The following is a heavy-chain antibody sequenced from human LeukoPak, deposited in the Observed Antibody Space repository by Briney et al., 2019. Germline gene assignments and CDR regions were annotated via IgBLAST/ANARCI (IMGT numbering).Heavy chain of an antibody. J-gene: IGHJ4*02. Sequence: KPSETLSLTCTVSGDSFTNTDFFRGWIRQPPGKGLEWIANIDDSGRIYSNPSLRSRVTMSRDTSKNQFSLKVTSVTAADTAVYYCARLDGSLAHISGSYPDFWGQGILVTVSS. CDR2: IDDSGRI. V-gene: IGHV4-39*01. D-gene: IGHD3-10*01. CDR3: ARLDGSLAHISGSYPDF. CDR1: GDSFTNTDFF.